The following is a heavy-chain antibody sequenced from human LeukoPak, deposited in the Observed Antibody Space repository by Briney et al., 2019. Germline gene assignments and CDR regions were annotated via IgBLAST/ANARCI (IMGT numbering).Heavy chain of an antibody. J-gene: IGHJ4*02. D-gene: IGHD3-22*01. V-gene: IGHV3-9*01. CDR2: ISWNSGSI. CDR1: GFTFDDYA. CDR3: AKGRGYHDY. Sequence: GGSLRLSCAASGFTFDDYAMHWVRQAPGKGLEWVSGISWNSGSIGYADSVKGRFTISRDNAKNSLYLQMNSLRAEDTALYYCAKGRGYHDYWGQGTLVTVSS.